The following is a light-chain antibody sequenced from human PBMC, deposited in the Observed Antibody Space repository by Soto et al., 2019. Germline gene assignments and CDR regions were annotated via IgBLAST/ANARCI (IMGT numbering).Light chain of an antibody. Sequence: EIVLTQSPDTLSVSPGERATLSCRASQSVGNNYLAWFRQKPGQAPRLLIYDASTRATGIPDRFSGSGSGTDFTLTISRLEPEDLAMYYCQQYANSPRTFGQGTKVEIK. V-gene: IGKV3-20*01. CDR2: DAS. J-gene: IGKJ1*01. CDR3: QQYANSPRT. CDR1: QSVGNNY.